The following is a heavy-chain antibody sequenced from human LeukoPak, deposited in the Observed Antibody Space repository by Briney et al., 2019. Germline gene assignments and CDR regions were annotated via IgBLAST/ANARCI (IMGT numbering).Heavy chain of an antibody. D-gene: IGHD3-3*01. CDR3: AKDELRFLEWLLSRMDV. CDR1: GFTFSSYG. J-gene: IGHJ6*02. CDR2: ISYDGSNK. Sequence: PGRSLRLSCAASGFTFSSYGMHWVRQAPGKGLEWVAVISYDGSNKYYADSVKGRFTISRDNSKNTLYLQMNSLRAEDTAVYYCAKDELRFLEWLLSRMDVWGQGTTATVSS. V-gene: IGHV3-30*18.